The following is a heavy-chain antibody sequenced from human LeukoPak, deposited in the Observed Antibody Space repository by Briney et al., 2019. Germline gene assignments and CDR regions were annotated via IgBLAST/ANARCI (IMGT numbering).Heavy chain of an antibody. Sequence: GASVKVSCKASGYTFTNYDINWVRQATGQGLEWMGWMNPNSGNTGYAQKFQGRVTMTRNTSISTAYMELSSLRSEDTAVYYCASTYGYSYGYDAFDIWGQGTMVTVSS. D-gene: IGHD5-18*01. J-gene: IGHJ3*02. CDR2: MNPNSGNT. CDR3: ASTYGYSYGYDAFDI. V-gene: IGHV1-8*01. CDR1: GYTFTNYD.